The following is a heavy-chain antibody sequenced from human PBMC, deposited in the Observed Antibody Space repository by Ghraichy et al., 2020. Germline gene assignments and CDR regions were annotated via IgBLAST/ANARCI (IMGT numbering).Heavy chain of an antibody. CDR3: ARGLSYGDYVVAFGY. Sequence: GSPRLSCTVYGGSFSGYYWSWLRQPPGKGLEWIGEIKLSGSTSYSPSLRSRVTISVDTSKNQFSLKLTSVTAADTAMYYCARGLSYGDYVVAFGYWGQGTLVTVSS. CDR1: GGSFSGYY. D-gene: IGHD4-17*01. CDR2: IKLSGST. J-gene: IGHJ4*02. V-gene: IGHV4-34*01.